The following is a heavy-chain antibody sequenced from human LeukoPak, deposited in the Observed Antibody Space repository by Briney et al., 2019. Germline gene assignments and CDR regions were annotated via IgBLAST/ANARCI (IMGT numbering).Heavy chain of an antibody. CDR3: ARALGVPAAIPYYYYMDV. J-gene: IGHJ6*03. Sequence: PSETLSLTCTVSGGSISSYYWGWIRQPPGKGLEWIGSIYYSGSTYYNPSLKSRVTISVDTSKNQFSLKLSSVTAADTAVYYCARALGVPAAIPYYYYMDVWGKGTTVTVSS. V-gene: IGHV4-39*01. CDR1: GGSISSYY. CDR2: IYYSGST. D-gene: IGHD2-2*01.